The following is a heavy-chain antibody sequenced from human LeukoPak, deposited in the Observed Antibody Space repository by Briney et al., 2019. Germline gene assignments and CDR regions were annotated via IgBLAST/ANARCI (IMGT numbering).Heavy chain of an antibody. CDR2: INHSGST. D-gene: IGHD3-10*01. Sequence: PSETLSLTCAVYGGSFSGYYWSWIRQPPGKGLEWIGEINHSGSTNYNPSLKSRVTISVDTSKNQFSLKLSSVTAADTAVYYCARGLYGSGSYSYWGQGTLVAVSS. V-gene: IGHV4-34*01. CDR1: GGSFSGYY. J-gene: IGHJ4*02. CDR3: ARGLYGSGSYSY.